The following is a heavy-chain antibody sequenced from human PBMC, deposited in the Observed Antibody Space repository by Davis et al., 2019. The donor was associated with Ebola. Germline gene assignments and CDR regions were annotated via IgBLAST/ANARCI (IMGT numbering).Heavy chain of an antibody. V-gene: IGHV3-48*02. CDR1: GFTFRNYA. CDR3: ARDCYDFYDILTGYNWFDP. J-gene: IGHJ5*02. CDR2: ISDSSTTI. Sequence: GESLKISCAASGFTFRNYAMNWVRQAPGKGLEWVSYISDSSTTIYYADSVKGRFSISRDNAKNSLYLQMNSLRDEDTAVYYCARDCYDFYDILTGYNWFDPWGQGTLVTVSS. D-gene: IGHD3-9*01.